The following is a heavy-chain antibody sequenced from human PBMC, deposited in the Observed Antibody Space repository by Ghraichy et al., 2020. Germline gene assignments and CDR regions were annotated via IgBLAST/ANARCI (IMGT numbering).Heavy chain of an antibody. CDR1: GLSVSRNY. CDR2: IYSDGTT. V-gene: IGHV3-66*01. CDR3: TRDPYGSGSSHEFDY. J-gene: IGHJ4*02. Sequence: GGSLRLSCAASGLSVSRNYFSWVRQAPGKGLEWVSGIYSDGTTHYADSVKGRFTISRDSSKNTLSLQMNSLRAEDTAVYYCTRDPYGSGSSHEFDYWGQGTLVTVSS. D-gene: IGHD3-10*01.